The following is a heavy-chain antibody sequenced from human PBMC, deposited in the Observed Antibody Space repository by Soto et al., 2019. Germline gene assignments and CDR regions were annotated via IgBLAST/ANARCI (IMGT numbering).Heavy chain of an antibody. V-gene: IGHV3-23*01. CDR1: GFTFSSYA. CDR3: AKDRGVVPAAKFEIWFDP. D-gene: IGHD2-2*01. J-gene: IGHJ5*02. CDR2: ISGSGGST. Sequence: GGSLRLSCAASGFTFSSYAMSWVRQAPGKGLEWVSAISGSGGSTYYADSVKGRFTISRDNSKNTLYLQMNSLRAEDTAVYYCAKDRGVVPAAKFEIWFDPWGQGTLVTVSS.